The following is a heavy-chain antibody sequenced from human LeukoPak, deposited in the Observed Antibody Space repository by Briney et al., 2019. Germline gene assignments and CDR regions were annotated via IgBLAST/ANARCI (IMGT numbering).Heavy chain of an antibody. J-gene: IGHJ5*01. Sequence: ASVKVSCKASGYSFTSYGISWVRQAPGQGLEWMGWISPYNGNTNYAQKLQGRVTMTTGTSTSTAYMELRSLRSDDTAVYYCARTVGATWWWFDSWGQGTLVTVSS. CDR1: GYSFTSYG. D-gene: IGHD1-26*01. V-gene: IGHV1-18*01. CDR2: ISPYNGNT. CDR3: ARTVGATWWWFDS.